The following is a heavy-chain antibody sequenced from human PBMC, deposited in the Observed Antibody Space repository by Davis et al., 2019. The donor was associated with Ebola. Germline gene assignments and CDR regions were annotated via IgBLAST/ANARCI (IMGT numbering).Heavy chain of an antibody. D-gene: IGHD3-10*01. CDR2: INQDGSVT. Sequence: GESLKISCTASGLTFSNSWMSWVRQAPGKGLEWVANINQDGSVTNYVDSVKGRFTISRENAKNSLYLQMNSLRPEDTALYYCARGLWDYYGSGLPKYFDIWGQGTSVTVAS. V-gene: IGHV3-7*01. J-gene: IGHJ4*02. CDR1: GLTFSNSW. CDR3: ARGLWDYYGSGLPKYFDI.